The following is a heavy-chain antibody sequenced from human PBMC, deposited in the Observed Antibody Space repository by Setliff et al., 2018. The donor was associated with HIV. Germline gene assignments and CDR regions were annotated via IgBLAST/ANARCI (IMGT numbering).Heavy chain of an antibody. Sequence: SETLSLTCTVSGGSISSGSYYWNWIRQPAGKGLEWNGHIYSSGSTNYNPSLKSRVTISVDTSKNQFSLKLSSVTAADTAVYYCASYDILTGYYGHYFDYWGQGTLVTVSS. CDR1: GGSISSGSYY. V-gene: IGHV4-61*09. CDR3: ASYDILTGYYGHYFDY. J-gene: IGHJ4*02. D-gene: IGHD3-9*01. CDR2: IYSSGST.